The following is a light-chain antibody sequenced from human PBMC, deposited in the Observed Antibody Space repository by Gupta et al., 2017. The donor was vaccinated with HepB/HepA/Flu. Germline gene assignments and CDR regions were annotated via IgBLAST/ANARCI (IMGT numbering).Light chain of an antibody. CDR1: SSDIGTHNY. J-gene: IGLJ1*01. Sequence: QSALTQPAPVSGSPGQSLTISCTGTSSDIGTHNYVSWYQQNPGKAPKLIIHDVSDRPSGVSNRFSGSKSGNTASLTISGLQAEDEADYYCCSSSSSSTLYVFGTGTEVTVL. CDR2: DVS. V-gene: IGLV2-14*01. CDR3: CSSSSSSTLYV.